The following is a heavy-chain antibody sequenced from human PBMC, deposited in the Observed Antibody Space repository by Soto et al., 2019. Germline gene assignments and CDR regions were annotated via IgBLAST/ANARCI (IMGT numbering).Heavy chain of an antibody. D-gene: IGHD5-12*01. CDR1: GGSISGHY. Sequence: SETLSLTCAVYGGSISGHYWNWIRQPPGKGLEWIGEINHSGRTNYNPSLKSRVTISVDTSKNQFSLNLGSVTAADTAVYYCVRHAQWIIRAYWGQGSLVTVSS. V-gene: IGHV4-34*01. CDR3: VRHAQWIIRAY. CDR2: INHSGRT. J-gene: IGHJ4*02.